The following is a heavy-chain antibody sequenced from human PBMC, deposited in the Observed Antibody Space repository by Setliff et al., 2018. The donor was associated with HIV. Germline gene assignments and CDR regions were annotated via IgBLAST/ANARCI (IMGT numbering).Heavy chain of an antibody. CDR1: GFTFSNYW. V-gene: IGHV3-7*01. CDR2: IKQDGSEK. CDR3: ARAPPTTAVTFLDY. D-gene: IGHD4-17*01. Sequence: PGGSLRLSCAASGFTFSNYWMNWVRQAPGKGLEWVASIKQDGSEKYYVDSVKGRFTISRDNAKNSLYLQMNSLRAEDTAVYYCARAPPTTAVTFLDYWGQGTLVTVSS. J-gene: IGHJ4*02.